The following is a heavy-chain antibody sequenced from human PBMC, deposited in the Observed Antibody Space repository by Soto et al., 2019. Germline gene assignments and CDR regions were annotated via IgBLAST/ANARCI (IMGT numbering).Heavy chain of an antibody. J-gene: IGHJ5*02. Sequence: ASVKVSCKASGYTFTSYSIHWVRQAPGQGLEWMAIINPSGGTTSYAQKFQGRVTMTRDTSTSTVYMELSSLRSEDTAEFYCARDQSLSSGFDPWGQGTLATVSS. CDR1: GYTFTSYS. CDR2: INPSGGTT. V-gene: IGHV1-46*01. CDR3: ARDQSLSSGFDP. D-gene: IGHD6-19*01.